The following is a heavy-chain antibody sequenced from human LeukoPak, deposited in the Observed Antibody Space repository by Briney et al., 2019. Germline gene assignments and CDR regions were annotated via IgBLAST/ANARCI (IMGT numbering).Heavy chain of an antibody. CDR2: INHSGSI. J-gene: IGHJ3*02. CDR3: ARHGYRDRYAFDI. V-gene: IGHV4-34*01. CDR1: GGSFSGYY. Sequence: SETLSLTCTVYGGSFSGYYWSWIRQPPGRGLEWIGEINHSGSINYNPSLKSRVTISVDTSKNQFSLKLSSVTAADTAVYYCARHGYRDRYAFDIWGQGTMVTVSS. D-gene: IGHD5-12*01.